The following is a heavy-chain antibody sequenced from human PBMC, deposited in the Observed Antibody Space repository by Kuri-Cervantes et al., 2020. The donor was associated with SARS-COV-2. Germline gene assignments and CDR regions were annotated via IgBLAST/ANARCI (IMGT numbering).Heavy chain of an antibody. CDR3: ARNPFGAGSYDNG. Sequence: SVKVSCKASGYIFTGYYIHWVRQAPGQGLEWMGGIIPIFGTANYAQKFQGRVTITADESTSTAYMELSSLRSEDTAVYYCARNPFGAGSYDNGWGQGTLVTVSS. J-gene: IGHJ4*02. CDR1: GYIFTGYY. CDR2: IIPIFGTA. V-gene: IGHV1-69*13. D-gene: IGHD3-10*01.